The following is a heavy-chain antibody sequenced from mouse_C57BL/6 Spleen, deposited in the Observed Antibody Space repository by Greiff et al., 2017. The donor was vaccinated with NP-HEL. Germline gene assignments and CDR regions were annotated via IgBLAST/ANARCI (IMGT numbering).Heavy chain of an antibody. V-gene: IGHV1-4*01. CDR3: ARRLGITTVAFDY. Sequence: QVQLKESGAELARPGASVKMSCKASGYTFTSYTMHWVKQRPGQGLEWIGYINPSSGYTKYNQKFKDKATLTADKSSSTAYMQLSSLTSEDSAVYYCARRLGITTVAFDYWGQGTTLTVSS. J-gene: IGHJ2*01. CDR1: GYTFTSYT. CDR2: INPSSGYT. D-gene: IGHD1-1*01.